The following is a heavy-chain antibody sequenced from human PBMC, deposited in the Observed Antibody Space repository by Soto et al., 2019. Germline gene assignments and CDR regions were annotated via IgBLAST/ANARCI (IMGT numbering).Heavy chain of an antibody. Sequence: SSETLSLTCTVSGGSISSSPYYWAWIRQPPGKGLQWIGNIYYNGNTFYNPSLRSRVTISIDTSKSQFSLGLSSVTASDTAVYYCARHGPLTNNWNQLNCWGQGTLVTVS. CDR1: GGSISSSPYY. CDR3: ARHGPLTNNWNQLNC. V-gene: IGHV4-39*01. D-gene: IGHD1-1*01. CDR2: IYYNGNT. J-gene: IGHJ4*02.